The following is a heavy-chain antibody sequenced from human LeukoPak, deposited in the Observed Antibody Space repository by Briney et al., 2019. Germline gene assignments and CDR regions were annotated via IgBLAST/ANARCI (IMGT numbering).Heavy chain of an antibody. D-gene: IGHD5-18*01. V-gene: IGHV3-48*03. CDR1: GFTLSSHE. CDR2: ISRRGSTI. CDR3: ARGLGIQLPWFDH. J-gene: IGHJ5*02. Sequence: GESLTLSCAASGFTLSSHEVNGVRQPPGEVLELVSYISRRGSTIYYADSVKGRFIISSDNAKNSLYLNMNSLRAEDTAVYYCARGLGIQLPWFDHWGQGTLVTVSS.